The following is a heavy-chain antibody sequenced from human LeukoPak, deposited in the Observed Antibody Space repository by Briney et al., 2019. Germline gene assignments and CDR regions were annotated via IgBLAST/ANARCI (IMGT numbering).Heavy chain of an antibody. Sequence: PSETLSLTCTVSGGSISSSDYYWGWIRQPPGKGLEWIGIINYRGSTYYNPSLKSRVTTSVDTYKNQFSLKVNSVTAADTAVYFCARAQGGAFDIWGQGTMVTVSS. CDR2: INYRGST. CDR3: ARAQGGAFDI. CDR1: GGSISSSDYY. J-gene: IGHJ3*02. D-gene: IGHD3-16*01. V-gene: IGHV4-39*07.